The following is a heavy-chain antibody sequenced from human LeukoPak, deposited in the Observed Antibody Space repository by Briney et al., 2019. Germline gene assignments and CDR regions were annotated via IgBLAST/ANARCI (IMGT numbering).Heavy chain of an antibody. CDR3: ARGGGGSQSNMMVVVHDY. V-gene: IGHV7-4-1*02. J-gene: IGHJ4*02. D-gene: IGHD3-22*01. Sequence: ASVKVSCKASGYAFTSYAMNWVRQAPGKGLELMGWINTNTGNPTYVQGFTGRFVFSLDTSVSTAYLQISSLKAEDTAVYYCARGGGGSQSNMMVVVHDYWGQGTLVTVSS. CDR1: GYAFTSYA. CDR2: INTNTGNP.